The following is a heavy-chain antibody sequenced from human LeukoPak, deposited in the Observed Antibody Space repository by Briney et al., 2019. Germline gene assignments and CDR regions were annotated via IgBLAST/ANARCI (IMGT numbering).Heavy chain of an antibody. CDR2: IIPIFGTA. CDR1: GGTFSSYA. Sequence: SVKVSCKASGGTFSSYAISWVRQAPGQGLEWMGGIIPIFGTANYAQKFQGRVTITVDESTSTAYMELSSLRSEDTAVYYCAREMVSRSWGFYGMDVWGQGTTVTVSS. CDR3: AREMVSRSWGFYGMDV. V-gene: IGHV1-69*13. D-gene: IGHD3-16*01. J-gene: IGHJ6*02.